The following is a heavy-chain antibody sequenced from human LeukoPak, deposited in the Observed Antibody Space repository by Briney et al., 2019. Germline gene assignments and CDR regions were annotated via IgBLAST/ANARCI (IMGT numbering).Heavy chain of an antibody. J-gene: IGHJ4*02. D-gene: IGHD3-3*01. V-gene: IGHV3-30*04. Sequence: GGSLRLSCAASGFTFSSYAMHWVRQAPGRGLEWVAVISYDGSNKYYADSVKGRFTISRDNSKNTLYLQMNSLRTEDTAVYYCATATIFGVVLYYWGQGTLVTVSS. CDR1: GFTFSSYA. CDR3: ATATIFGVVLYY. CDR2: ISYDGSNK.